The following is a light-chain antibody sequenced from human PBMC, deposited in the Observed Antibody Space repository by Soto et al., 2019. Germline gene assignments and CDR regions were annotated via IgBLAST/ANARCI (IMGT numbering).Light chain of an antibody. Sequence: QTVVTQEPSFSVSPGGTVTLTCGLSSGSVSTSNYPTWYQQTPGQSPRTLIYSTNTRSSGAPSRFSGSILGNKAALTITGAQADDESDYYCVLYMKGDIRVFGGGTKLTVL. CDR3: VLYMKGDIRV. V-gene: IGLV8-61*01. CDR1: SGSVSTSNY. CDR2: STN. J-gene: IGLJ2*01.